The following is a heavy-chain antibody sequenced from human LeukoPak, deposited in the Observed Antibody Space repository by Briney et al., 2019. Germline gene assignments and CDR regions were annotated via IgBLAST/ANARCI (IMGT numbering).Heavy chain of an antibody. D-gene: IGHD3-16*01. V-gene: IGHV4-34*01. CDR2: VSHTGST. CDR3: ARSWGDEY. J-gene: IGHJ4*02. CDR1: GGSFSGYY. Sequence: SETLSLTCAVYGGSFSGYYWSWIRQPPGKGLEWIGRVSHTGSTDYNPSLRSRVIVSVDTSKDQFSLKLSSVTAADTAVYYCARSWGDEYWGQGTLVTVSS.